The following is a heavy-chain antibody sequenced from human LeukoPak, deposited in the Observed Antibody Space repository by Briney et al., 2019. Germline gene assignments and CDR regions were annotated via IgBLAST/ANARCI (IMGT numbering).Heavy chain of an antibody. Sequence: ASVKVSCKASGYTFTGYYMHWVRQAPGQGLEWMGWINPNSGGTNYAQKFQGRVTMTRDTSISTAYMELRSLRSDDTAVYYCARGLLVGATFSFDYWGQGTLVTVSS. CDR2: INPNSGGT. CDR1: GYTFTGYY. CDR3: ARGLLVGATFSFDY. D-gene: IGHD1-26*01. V-gene: IGHV1-2*02. J-gene: IGHJ4*02.